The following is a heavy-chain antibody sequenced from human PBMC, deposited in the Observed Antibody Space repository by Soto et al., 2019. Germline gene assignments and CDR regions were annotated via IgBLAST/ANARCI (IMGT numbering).Heavy chain of an antibody. CDR3: ATRADYRSDGPVGHDAFDI. Sequence: GGSLRLSCAASGFSFSNYAMTWVRQAPGKGLEWVSVISGSGSPTYYADSVKGRFTISRDHSRNTLSLQMNSLRVEDTAIYYCATRADYRSDGPVGHDAFDIWGQGTMVTVSS. J-gene: IGHJ3*02. V-gene: IGHV3-23*01. CDR2: ISGSGSPT. CDR1: GFSFSNYA. D-gene: IGHD3-16*02.